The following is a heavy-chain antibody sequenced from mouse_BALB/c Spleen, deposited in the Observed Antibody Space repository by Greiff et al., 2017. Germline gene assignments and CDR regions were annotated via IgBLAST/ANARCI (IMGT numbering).Heavy chain of an antibody. CDR3: AREGGYEAMDY. D-gene: IGHD1-2*01. CDR1: GYTFSSYW. Sequence: QVQLKQSGAELMKPGASVKISCKATGYTFSSYWIEWVKQRPGHGLEWIGEILPGSGSTNYNEKFKGKATFTADTSSNTAYMQLSSLTSEDSAVYYCAREGGYEAMDYWGQGTSVTVSS. CDR2: ILPGSGST. J-gene: IGHJ4*01. V-gene: IGHV1-9*01.